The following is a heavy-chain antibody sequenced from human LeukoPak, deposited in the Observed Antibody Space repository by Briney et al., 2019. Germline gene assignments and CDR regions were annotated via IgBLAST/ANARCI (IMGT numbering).Heavy chain of an antibody. V-gene: IGHV3-30*04. Sequence: GGSLRLSCAASGFTFSSYAMHWVRQAPGKGLEWVAVISYDGSNKYYADSVKGRFTISRDNSKNTLYLQMNSLRAEDTAVYYCARGRDSITMVREIDYWGQGTLVTASS. CDR2: ISYDGSNK. CDR1: GFTFSSYA. CDR3: ARGRDSITMVREIDY. D-gene: IGHD3-10*01. J-gene: IGHJ4*02.